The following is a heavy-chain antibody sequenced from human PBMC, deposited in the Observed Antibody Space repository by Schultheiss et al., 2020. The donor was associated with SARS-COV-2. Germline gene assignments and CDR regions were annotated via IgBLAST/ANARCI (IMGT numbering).Heavy chain of an antibody. CDR3: AKGGVRFLEWLHHYFDY. Sequence: GGSLRLSCAASGLTFSSYTMSWLRQAPGKGLEWVSAISGAGDNTYYADSVRGRFTISRDNSKNTLYLQINSLRVEDTAVYYCAKGGVRFLEWLHHYFDYWGQGTVVTVSS. CDR1: GLTFSSYT. CDR2: ISGAGDNT. D-gene: IGHD3-3*01. V-gene: IGHV3-23*01. J-gene: IGHJ4*02.